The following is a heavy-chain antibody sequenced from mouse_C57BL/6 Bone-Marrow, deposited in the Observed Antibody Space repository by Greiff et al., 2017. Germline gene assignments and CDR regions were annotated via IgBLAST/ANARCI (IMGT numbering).Heavy chain of an antibody. J-gene: IGHJ2*01. CDR1: GFTFSDAW. V-gene: IGHV6-6*01. CDR2: IRNKANNHAT. CDR3: TRGSSNYYFDY. D-gene: IGHD1-1*01. Sequence: EVKLVESGGGLVQPGGSMKLSCAASGFTFSDAWMDWVRQSPEKGLEWVAEIRNKANNHATYYAESVKGRFTISRDDSKSSVYLQMNSLRAEDTGIYYCTRGSSNYYFDYWGQGTTLTVSS.